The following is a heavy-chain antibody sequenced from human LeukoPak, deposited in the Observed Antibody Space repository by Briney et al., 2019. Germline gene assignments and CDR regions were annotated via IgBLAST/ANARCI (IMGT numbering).Heavy chain of an antibody. Sequence: PSETLSLTCTVSGGSISSGGYYWSWIRQRPGEGLEWIGYIYYSGSTYYNPSLKSRVTILVDTSKNQFSLKLSSVTAADTAVYYCARAASNWPRFDNWGQGTLVTVSS. CDR1: GGSISSGGYY. D-gene: IGHD6-13*01. J-gene: IGHJ4*02. CDR2: IYYSGST. V-gene: IGHV4-31*03. CDR3: ARAASNWPRFDN.